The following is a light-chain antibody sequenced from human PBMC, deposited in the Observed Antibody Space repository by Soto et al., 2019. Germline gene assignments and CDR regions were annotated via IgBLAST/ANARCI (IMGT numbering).Light chain of an antibody. CDR1: QSISIN. J-gene: IGKJ1*01. V-gene: IGKV3-15*01. Sequence: EIVMTQSPATPSVFPGERVTLSCRASQSISINLAWYQRKPGQSPRLLFSGASTRATGVPVRFSGSGSGTEFTLSISSLQSEDFAVYFCQQHNNWPPTFGQGTKVDIK. CDR3: QQHNNWPPT. CDR2: GAS.